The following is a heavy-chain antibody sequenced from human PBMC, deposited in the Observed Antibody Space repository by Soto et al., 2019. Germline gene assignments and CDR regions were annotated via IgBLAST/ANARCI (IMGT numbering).Heavy chain of an antibody. V-gene: IGHV3-23*01. J-gene: IGHJ6*02. CDR1: GFTFSSYA. D-gene: IGHD6-19*01. CDR3: AKARIAVAGTGYYYYGMDV. CDR2: FSGSGVST. Sequence: GGSLRLSCAASGFTFSSYAMSWVRQAPGKGLEWVSAFSGSGVSTYYADSVKGRFTISRDNSKNTLYLQMNSLRAEDTAVYYCAKARIAVAGTGYYYYGMDVWGQGTTVTVSS.